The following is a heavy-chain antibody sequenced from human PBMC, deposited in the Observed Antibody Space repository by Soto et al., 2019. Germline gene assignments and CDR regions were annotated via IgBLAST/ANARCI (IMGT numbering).Heavy chain of an antibody. CDR3: ATGAYYDILTGYLTHAFDI. Sequence: ASVKVSCKASGYTFTSYGISWVRQAPGQGLEWMGWISAYNGNTNYAQKLQGRVTMTTDTSTSTAYMELRSLRSDDTAVYYCATGAYYDILTGYLTHAFDIWGQGTMVT. D-gene: IGHD3-9*01. V-gene: IGHV1-18*01. CDR1: GYTFTSYG. CDR2: ISAYNGNT. J-gene: IGHJ3*02.